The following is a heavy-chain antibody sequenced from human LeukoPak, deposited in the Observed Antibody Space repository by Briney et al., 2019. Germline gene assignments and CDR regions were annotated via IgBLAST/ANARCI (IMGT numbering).Heavy chain of an antibody. CDR2: ISAYNGNT. CDR3: ARVIGIVGATGAFDI. Sequence: GASVKVSCKASGYTFTSYGISWVRQAPGQGLEWMGWISAYNGNTNYAQKLQGRVTMTTDTSTSTAYMELRSLRSDDTAVYYCARVIGIVGATGAFDIWGQGTMVTVSS. CDR1: GYTFTSYG. J-gene: IGHJ3*02. V-gene: IGHV1-18*01. D-gene: IGHD1-26*01.